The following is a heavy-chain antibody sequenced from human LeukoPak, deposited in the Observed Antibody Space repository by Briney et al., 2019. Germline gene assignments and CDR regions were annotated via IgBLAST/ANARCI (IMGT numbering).Heavy chain of an antibody. D-gene: IGHD2-15*01. Sequence: PGGSLILSCAASGVTFSSCEVNWVRQAPRKGVEWVSYISSSGSTIYYAESVKGRFIISRDNAKNSLYLQMNSLRAEDTAVYYCARDRRYCSGGSCYNYYYGMDVRGKGTTVTVSS. J-gene: IGHJ6*04. V-gene: IGHV3-48*03. CDR2: ISSSGSTI. CDR3: ARDRRYCSGGSCYNYYYGMDV. CDR1: GVTFSSCE.